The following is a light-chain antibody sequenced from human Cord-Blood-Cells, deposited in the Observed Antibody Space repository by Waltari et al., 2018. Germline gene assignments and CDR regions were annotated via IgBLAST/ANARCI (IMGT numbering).Light chain of an antibody. J-gene: IGLJ2*01. CDR2: GNS. CDR1: RPHIGAGYD. V-gene: IGLV1-40*01. CDR3: QSYDSSLSGVV. Sequence: QSVLTQPPSVSVAPGQRVTISCTGSRPHIGAGYDVHSYQQLPGTAPKLLIYGNSNRPSGVPDRFSGSKSGTSASLAITGLQAEDEADYYCQSYDSSLSGVVFGGGTKLTVL.